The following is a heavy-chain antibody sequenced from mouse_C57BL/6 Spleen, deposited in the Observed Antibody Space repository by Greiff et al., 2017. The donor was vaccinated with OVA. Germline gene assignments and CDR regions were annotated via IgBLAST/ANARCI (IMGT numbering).Heavy chain of an antibody. V-gene: IGHV1-4*01. Sequence: ESGAELARPGASVKMSCKASGYTFTSYTMQWVKQRPGQGLEWIGYINPSSGYTKYNQKFKDKATLTADKSSSTAYMQLSSLTSEDSAVYYYAREDSGSMDYWGQGTSVTVSS. CDR2: INPSSGYT. CDR1: GYTFTSYT. D-gene: IGHD3-1*01. CDR3: AREDSGSMDY. J-gene: IGHJ4*01.